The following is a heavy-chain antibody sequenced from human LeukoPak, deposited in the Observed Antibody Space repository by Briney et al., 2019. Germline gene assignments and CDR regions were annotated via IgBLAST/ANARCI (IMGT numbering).Heavy chain of an antibody. Sequence: GGSLRLSCAASGFTFSSYSMNWVRQAPGKGLEWVSSISSSSSYIYYADSVKGRFTISRDNAKNSLYLQMNSLRAEDTAVYYCARDRPRLNYYDSSGYVAYWGQGTLVTVSS. V-gene: IGHV3-21*01. CDR2: ISSSSSYI. D-gene: IGHD3-22*01. CDR3: ARDRPRLNYYDSSGYVAY. J-gene: IGHJ4*02. CDR1: GFTFSSYS.